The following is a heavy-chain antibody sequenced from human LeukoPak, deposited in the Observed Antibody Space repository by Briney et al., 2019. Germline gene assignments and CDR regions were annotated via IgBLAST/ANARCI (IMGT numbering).Heavy chain of an antibody. D-gene: IGHD2-2*01. V-gene: IGHV1-8*01. CDR2: KNPNSGNT. CDR1: VYTFTSYD. Sequence: ASVKVSCKASVYTFTSYDINWVRQATGQGLEWMGWKNPNSGNTGYAQKFQGRVTMTRNTSISTAYMEMSSLRSEDTAVYYCARREPAAEPAYYDYYGMDVWGQGTTVTVSS. J-gene: IGHJ6*02. CDR3: ARREPAAEPAYYDYYGMDV.